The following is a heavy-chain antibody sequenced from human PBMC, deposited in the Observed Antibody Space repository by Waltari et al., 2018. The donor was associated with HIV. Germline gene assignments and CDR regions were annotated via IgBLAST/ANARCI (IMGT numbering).Heavy chain of an antibody. CDR2: IKEDGSDK. Sequence: DVQLVQSGGGLVQPGGSLRLSCAASGFSFSGYWMSWVRQPPGKGLEWVAHIKEDGSDKYYVDSVKGRFTISRDNAKNSLFLQMNNLRVEDTAVYYCARDWVYATGWGQGTLVTVSS. V-gene: IGHV3-7*01. J-gene: IGHJ4*02. CDR3: ARDWVYATG. D-gene: IGHD6-13*01. CDR1: GFSFSGYW.